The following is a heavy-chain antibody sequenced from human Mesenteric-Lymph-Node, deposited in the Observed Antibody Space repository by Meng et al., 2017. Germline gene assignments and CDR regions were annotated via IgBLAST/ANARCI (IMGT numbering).Heavy chain of an antibody. D-gene: IGHD6-13*01. CDR2: INAGNGNT. J-gene: IGHJ6*02. CDR1: GYTFTSYA. V-gene: IGHV1-3*01. CDR3: ARDHRRRAAAGIGYYYYYGMDV. Sequence: ASVKVPCKASGYTFTSYAMHWVRQAPGQRLEWMGWINAGNGNTKYSQKFQGRVTITRDTSASTAYMELSSLRSEDTAVYYCARDHRRRAAAGIGYYYYYGMDVWGQGTTVTVSS.